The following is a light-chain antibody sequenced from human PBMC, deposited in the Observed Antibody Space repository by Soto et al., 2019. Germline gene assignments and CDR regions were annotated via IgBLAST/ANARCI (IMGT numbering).Light chain of an antibody. Sequence: QSALNHPASVSGSPGQSITIYCPGTSSYVGGYNYVSWYQQHPGKAPKLMIYDVSNRPSGVSNRFSGSKSGNTASLTISGLQAEDEADYYCSSYTSSSTLVVFGGGTKLTVL. V-gene: IGLV2-14*01. CDR3: SSYTSSSTLVV. CDR2: DVS. CDR1: SSYVGGYNY. J-gene: IGLJ2*01.